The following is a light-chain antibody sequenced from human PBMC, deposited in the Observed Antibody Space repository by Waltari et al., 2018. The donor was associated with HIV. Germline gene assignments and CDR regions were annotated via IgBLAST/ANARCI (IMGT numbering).Light chain of an antibody. CDR2: DAS. Sequence: EIVLTQSPATLSSSPGQKFILSCRASERVGTNLAWYQHKSGQAPRLLIYDASNRAICTPPRFSGVGSGTDFTLTISGLETEDFAVYYGQQRRNWPRVTFGPGTTV. V-gene: IGKV3-11*01. CDR3: QQRRNWPRVT. CDR1: ERVGTN. J-gene: IGKJ3*01.